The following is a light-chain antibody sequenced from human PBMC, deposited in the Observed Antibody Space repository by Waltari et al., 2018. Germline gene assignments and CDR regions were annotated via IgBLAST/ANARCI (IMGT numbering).Light chain of an antibody. CDR3: SSYTTSSAPGV. CDR2: EVS. CDR1: DSDVGAYDF. J-gene: IGLJ1*01. V-gene: IGLV2-14*01. Sequence: QSALTQPASVSGSPGQSITISCSGTDSDVGAYDFVSWYQQHPGKAPHLIIYEVSNRPEWMSNSFTAAKSGNTASLTISGLQAEDEADYYCSSYTTSSAPGVFGTGTRVTVL.